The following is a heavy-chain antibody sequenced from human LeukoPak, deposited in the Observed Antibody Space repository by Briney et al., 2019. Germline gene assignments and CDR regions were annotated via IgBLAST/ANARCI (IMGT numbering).Heavy chain of an antibody. D-gene: IGHD6-19*01. CDR1: GFTFSNYS. J-gene: IGHJ4*02. V-gene: IGHV3-30*03. CDR3: ARAPDSSGWSLDY. Sequence: PGGSLRLSCAASGFTFSNYSMNWVRQAPGKGLEWVAVISYDGSNKYYADSVKGRFTISRDNSKNTLYLQMNSLRAEDTAVYYCARAPDSSGWSLDYWGQGTLVTVSS. CDR2: ISYDGSNK.